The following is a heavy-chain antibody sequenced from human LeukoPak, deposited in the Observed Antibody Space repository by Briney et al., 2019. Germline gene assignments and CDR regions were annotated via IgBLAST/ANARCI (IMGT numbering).Heavy chain of an antibody. CDR3: ARKNYDYVWGSYRQGYFDY. CDR1: GYTFTSYD. V-gene: IGHV1-8*01. J-gene: IGHJ4*02. D-gene: IGHD3-16*02. Sequence: GASVTVSFKASGYTFTSYDINWVRQATGQGLEWMGWMNPNSGNTAYAQKFQGRVTITRNTSISTAYMELSSLRSEDTAVYYCARKNYDYVWGSYRQGYFDYWGQGTLVTVSS. CDR2: MNPNSGNT.